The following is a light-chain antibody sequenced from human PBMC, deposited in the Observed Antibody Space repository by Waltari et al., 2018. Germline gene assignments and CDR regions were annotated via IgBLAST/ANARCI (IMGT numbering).Light chain of an antibody. CDR2: SNF. J-gene: IGLJ2*01. V-gene: IGLV1-40*01. Sequence: QSVLTQPPSVSGAPGQRVTISCTGSRSNIGAGYDVPWYRQFPGTAPKLLIYSNFNRPSGVPDRFSGSKSGTSASLAITGLQAEDEADYYCQSYDSGLTIVVFGGGSRLTVL. CDR1: RSNIGAGYD. CDR3: QSYDSGLTIVV.